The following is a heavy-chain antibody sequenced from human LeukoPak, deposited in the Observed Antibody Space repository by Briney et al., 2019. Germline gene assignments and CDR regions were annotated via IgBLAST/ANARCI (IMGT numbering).Heavy chain of an antibody. D-gene: IGHD2-15*01. CDR1: GVPISSRSYY. CDR3: ARESGVLGYCSGGSCYPWYFDY. V-gene: IGHV4-39*07. CDR2: MYFSGST. Sequence: SETLSLTCTVSGVPISSRSYYWGWIRQPPGKGLEWIGSMYFSGSTYYNPSLKSRVTISVDTSKNQFSLKLSSVTAADTAVYYCARESGVLGYCSGGSCYPWYFDYWGQGTLVTVSS. J-gene: IGHJ4*02.